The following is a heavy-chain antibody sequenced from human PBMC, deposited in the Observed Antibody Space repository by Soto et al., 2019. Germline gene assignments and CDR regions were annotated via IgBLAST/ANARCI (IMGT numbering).Heavy chain of an antibody. CDR2: VGSRTSDI. Sequence: GSLRLSCAASGFTLSRHTMNWVRQAPGKGLEWVSFVGSRTSDIYYADSVKGRFTISRDNAKNSLYLDLTRLRAEDTAVYFCVRDYYDTSGYPNTFDMWGQGTMVTVSS. CDR3: VRDYYDTSGYPNTFDM. CDR1: GFTLSRHT. J-gene: IGHJ3*02. D-gene: IGHD3-22*01. V-gene: IGHV3-21*01.